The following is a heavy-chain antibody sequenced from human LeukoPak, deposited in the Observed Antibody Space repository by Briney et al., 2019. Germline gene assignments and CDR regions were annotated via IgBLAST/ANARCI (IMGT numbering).Heavy chain of an antibody. CDR3: ARLVWLDRNFDY. CDR1: GYTFTGYY. D-gene: IGHD6-19*01. CDR2: INPNSGGT. V-gene: IGHV1-2*02. J-gene: IGHJ4*02. Sequence: AASVKVSCKASGYTFTGYYMHWVRQAPGQGLEWMGWINPNSGGTNYAQKFQGRVTMTRDTSISTAYMELSRLRSDDTAVYYCARLVWLDRNFDYWGQGTLLTVSS.